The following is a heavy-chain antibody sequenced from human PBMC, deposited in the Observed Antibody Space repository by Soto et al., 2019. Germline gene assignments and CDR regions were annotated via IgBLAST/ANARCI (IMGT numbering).Heavy chain of an antibody. CDR3: AKDRYSGSYGWFDP. V-gene: IGHV3-23*01. CDR1: GFTFSNYA. D-gene: IGHD1-26*01. CDR2: LSDGGGST. J-gene: IGHJ5*02. Sequence: GGSLRLSCEDSGFTFSNYAMSWVRQAPGKGLEWVSGLSDGGGSTFYADSVKGRFTISRDNAKNTLYLQMSSLRAEDTAVYYCAKDRYSGSYGWFDPWGQGTLVTVSS.